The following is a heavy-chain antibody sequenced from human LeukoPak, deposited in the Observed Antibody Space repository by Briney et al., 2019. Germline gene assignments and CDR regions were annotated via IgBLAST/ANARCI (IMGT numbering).Heavy chain of an antibody. Sequence: GGSLRLSCEASGFTFSTYWIHWVRQAPGKGLLWVSRISSDGESTSYGDSVKGRFTISRDNAKNTVYLQMSSLRAEDTAVYYCTREGVSDFWTGYLGVWGKGTTVTVSS. D-gene: IGHD3/OR15-3a*01. V-gene: IGHV3-74*01. CDR2: ISSDGEST. CDR1: GFTFSTYW. CDR3: TREGVSDFWTGYLGV. J-gene: IGHJ6*04.